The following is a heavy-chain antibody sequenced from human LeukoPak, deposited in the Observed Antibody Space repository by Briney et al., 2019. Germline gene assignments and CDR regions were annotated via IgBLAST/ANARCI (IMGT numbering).Heavy chain of an antibody. CDR2: ISGSGGST. V-gene: IGHV3-23*01. D-gene: IGHD3-10*01. CDR1: GFTFSSYA. CDR3: AKDYYGSGNLPADV. J-gene: IGHJ6*04. Sequence: PGGSLRLSCAASGFTFSSYAMSWVRQAPGKGLEWVSAISGSGGSTYYADPVKGRFTISRDNSKNTLYLQMNSLRAEDTAVYYCAKDYYGSGNLPADVWGKGTTVTVSS.